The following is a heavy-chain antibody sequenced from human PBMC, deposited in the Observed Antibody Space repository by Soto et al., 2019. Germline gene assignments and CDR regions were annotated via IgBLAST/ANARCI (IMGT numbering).Heavy chain of an antibody. V-gene: IGHV1-2*04. J-gene: IGHJ6*02. D-gene: IGHD6-13*01. CDR2: INPNSGGT. CDR1: GYTFTGYY. Sequence: ASVKVSCKASGYTFTGYYMHWVRQAPGQGLEWMGWINPNSGGTNYAQKFQGWVTMTRGTSISTAYMELSRLRSDDTAVYYCARLEIAAADLDGMDVWGQGTTVTVSS. CDR3: ARLEIAAADLDGMDV.